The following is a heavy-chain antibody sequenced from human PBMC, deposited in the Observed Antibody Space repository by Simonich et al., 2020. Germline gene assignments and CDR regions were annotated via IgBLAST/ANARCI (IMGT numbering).Heavy chain of an antibody. J-gene: IGHJ6*03. Sequence: QVQLQESGPGLVKPSETLSLTCTVSGGSISSYYWSWIRQPPGKGLEWIGYIYYSGSTNYNPSLKSRVTISVDTSKNQFSLKLSSVPAADTAVYYCARGGRYCSSTSCYYYNYYMDVWGKGTTVTVSS. CDR3: ARGGRYCSSTSCYYYNYYMDV. CDR2: IYYSGST. V-gene: IGHV4-59*12. CDR1: GGSISSYY. D-gene: IGHD2-2*01.